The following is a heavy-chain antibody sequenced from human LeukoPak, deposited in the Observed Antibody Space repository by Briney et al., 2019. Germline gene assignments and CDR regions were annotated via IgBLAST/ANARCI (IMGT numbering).Heavy chain of an antibody. D-gene: IGHD1-26*01. V-gene: IGHV4-39*07. CDR2: ISYSGSS. CDR1: GGSVTSSSYY. J-gene: IGHJ4*02. Sequence: PSETLSLTCTVSGGSVTSSSYYWGWIRQPPGKGLEWIGSISYSGSSYYNPSLKSRVTISVDTSKNQFSLKLSSVTAADTAVYYCARSSGSYYPRTYDYWGQGTLVTVSS. CDR3: ARSSGSYYPRTYDY.